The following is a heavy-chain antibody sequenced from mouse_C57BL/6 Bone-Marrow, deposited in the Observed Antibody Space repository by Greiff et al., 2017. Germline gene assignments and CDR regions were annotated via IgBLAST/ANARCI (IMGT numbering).Heavy chain of an antibody. Sequence: QVQLQQPGAELVRPGSSVKLSCKASGYTFTSYWMHWVKQRPIQGLEWIGNIDPSDSETHYNQKFKDKATLTVDKSSSTAYMQRSSLTSEDSAVYYGARKAVYDGSSYAMDYWGQGTSVTVSS. V-gene: IGHV1-52*01. D-gene: IGHD1-1*01. CDR2: IDPSDSET. CDR3: ARKAVYDGSSYAMDY. J-gene: IGHJ4*01. CDR1: GYTFTSYW.